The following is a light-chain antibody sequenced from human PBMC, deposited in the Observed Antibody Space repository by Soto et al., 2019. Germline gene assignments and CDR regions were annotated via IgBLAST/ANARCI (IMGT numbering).Light chain of an antibody. J-gene: IGLJ2*01. CDR3: QSYDTMLSGLGV. Sequence: QSVLTQPPSVSGAPGQRVTISCTGSSFNIGAGYDVHWYQQLPGTAPKLLIYNNINRPSGVPDRFSGSKSGTSASLAITGLQPEDEADYYCQSYDTMLSGLGVFGGGTKLTVL. CDR2: NNI. CDR1: SFNIGAGYD. V-gene: IGLV1-40*01.